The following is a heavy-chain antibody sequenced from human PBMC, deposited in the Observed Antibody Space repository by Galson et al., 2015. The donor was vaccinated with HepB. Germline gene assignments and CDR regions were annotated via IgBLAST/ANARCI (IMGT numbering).Heavy chain of an antibody. CDR1: GYTFTSYG. D-gene: IGHD3-22*01. CDR3: ARDREIVVVISYYYYYGMDV. Sequence: SVKVSCKASGYTFTSYGISWVRQAPGQGLEWMGWISAYNGNTNYAQKLQGRVTMTTDTSTSTAYMELRSLRSDDTAVYYCARDREIVVVISYYYYYGMDVWGQGTTVTVS. J-gene: IGHJ6*02. CDR2: ISAYNGNT. V-gene: IGHV1-18*04.